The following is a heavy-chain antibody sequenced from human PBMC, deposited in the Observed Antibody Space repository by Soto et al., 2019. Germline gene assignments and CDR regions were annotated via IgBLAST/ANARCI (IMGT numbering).Heavy chain of an antibody. D-gene: IGHD2-15*01. CDR2: ISGSGGST. CDR3: AKDLVGSNADYYDY. J-gene: IGHJ4*02. V-gene: IGHV3-23*01. CDR1: GSTFSSYA. Sequence: GGSLRLSCAASGSTFSSYAMSWVRQAPGKGMEWVAAISGSGGSTYYADSVKGRFTISRENSKNTLYLQMNSLRAEDAAVYYCAKDLVGSNADYYDYWGQGTLVTVSS.